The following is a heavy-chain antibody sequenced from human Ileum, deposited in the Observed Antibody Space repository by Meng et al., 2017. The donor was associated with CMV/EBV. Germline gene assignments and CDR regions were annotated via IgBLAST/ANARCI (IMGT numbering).Heavy chain of an antibody. V-gene: IGHV1-2*02. CDR3: ARDEYSTISREGWFDP. J-gene: IGHJ5*02. Sequence: ASVKVSCKASGYAFTDYYMHWVRQAPGQGPEWMGWIKPKSGGTNYAQKFQGRVTMTRDTSITTTFMELSGLRSDDTAVYYCARDEYSTISREGWFDPWGQGTLVTVSS. CDR2: IKPKSGGT. CDR1: GYAFTDYY. D-gene: IGHD2-2*01.